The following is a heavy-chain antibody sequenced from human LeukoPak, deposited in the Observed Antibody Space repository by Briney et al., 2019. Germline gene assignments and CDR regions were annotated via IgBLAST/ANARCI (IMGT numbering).Heavy chain of an antibody. Sequence: GESLKISCKGSGYSFTSYWIGWVRQLPGKGLEWIGIIYPGDSDTRYSPSFQGQVTISADKSISPAYLQWSSLKASDTAMYYCARPSYYYDSSGYYGDAFDIWGQGTMVTVSS. D-gene: IGHD3-22*01. CDR3: ARPSYYYDSSGYYGDAFDI. CDR2: IYPGDSDT. J-gene: IGHJ3*02. V-gene: IGHV5-51*01. CDR1: GYSFTSYW.